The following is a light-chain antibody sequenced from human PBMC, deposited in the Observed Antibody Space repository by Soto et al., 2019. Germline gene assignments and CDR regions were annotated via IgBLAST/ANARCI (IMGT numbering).Light chain of an antibody. CDR1: QSVSSNY. Sequence: VVLTQSPDTLSLSPGEGGTLSCRASQSVSSNYLAWYQQKPGQAPRLLIYGGSRRATGIPDRFSGGVSGTDFTLTISRLEPEDVAVYFCQCQQFGISPVYTFGQGTKLAIK. V-gene: IGKV3-20*01. CDR2: GGS. CDR3: QQFGISPVYT. J-gene: IGKJ2*01.